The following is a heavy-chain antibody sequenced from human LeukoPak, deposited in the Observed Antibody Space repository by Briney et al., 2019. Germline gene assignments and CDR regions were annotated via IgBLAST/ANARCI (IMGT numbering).Heavy chain of an antibody. CDR3: ARDREVVTAKAQMDV. V-gene: IGHV3-53*01. J-gene: IGHJ6*03. CDR1: GFTVSTNH. Sequence: PGGSLRLSCAVSGFTVSTNHMSWVRQAPGRGLEWVSVIYNDGNTYYTDSVKGRFTISRDNSKNTVFLQMSSLRVEDTAVYYCARDREVVTAKAQMDVWGKGTTVTVSS. D-gene: IGHD2-21*02. CDR2: IYNDGNT.